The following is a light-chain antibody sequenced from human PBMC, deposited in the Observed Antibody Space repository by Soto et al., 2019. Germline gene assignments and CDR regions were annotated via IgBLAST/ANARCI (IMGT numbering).Light chain of an antibody. V-gene: IGKV1-5*03. CDR1: QGISSW. Sequence: DIQMTQSPSSVSASVGDRVTITCRASQGISSWLAWYRHKPGEAPKLLIYKASTLERGVPSRFSGSGSGTDFTLTISSLQPDDFATYYCQPYNSDSRTFGQGTKVDIK. J-gene: IGKJ1*01. CDR3: QPYNSDSRT. CDR2: KAS.